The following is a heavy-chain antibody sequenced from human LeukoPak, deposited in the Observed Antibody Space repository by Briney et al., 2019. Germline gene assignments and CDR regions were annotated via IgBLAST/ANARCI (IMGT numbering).Heavy chain of an antibody. Sequence: PSETLSLTCTVSGGSISSGSYYWNWIRQPAGKGLEWTGRVYTSGTTTYNPSLKSRVTISVDTSRNQFSLNLNSVTAADTAVYYCARDLGTSSWFDPWGQGTLVTVSS. CDR1: GGSISSGSYY. D-gene: IGHD2-2*01. J-gene: IGHJ5*02. V-gene: IGHV4-61*02. CDR3: ARDLGTSSWFDP. CDR2: VYTSGTT.